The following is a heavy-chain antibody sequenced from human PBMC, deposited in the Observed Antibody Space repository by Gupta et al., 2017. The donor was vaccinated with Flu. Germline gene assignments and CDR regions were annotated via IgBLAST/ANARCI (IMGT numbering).Heavy chain of an antibody. CDR2: ISSSSSV. V-gene: IGHV3-48*03. CDR1: GFTFSTYE. CDR3: ARGHWDY. J-gene: IGHJ4*02. Sequence: EVQLVESGGGLVQPAGSLRLSCAASGFTFSTYEMNWVRRAPGKGLEWVSFISSSSSVYYADSVKGRFTISRDNAKNSLYLQMNSLRAEDTAVYYCARGHWDYWGQGTLVTVSS.